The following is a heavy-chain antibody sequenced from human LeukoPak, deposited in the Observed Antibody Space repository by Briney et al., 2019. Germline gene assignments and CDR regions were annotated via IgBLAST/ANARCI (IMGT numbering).Heavy chain of an antibody. D-gene: IGHD6-13*01. J-gene: IGHJ4*02. CDR1: GYTFTGYY. V-gene: IGHV1-2*02. Sequence: ASVKVSCKASGYTFTGYYMHWVRQAPGQGLEWMGWINPNSGGTNYAQKFQGRVTMTRDTSISTAYMELSRLRSDDTTVYYCARDYSSSWYYFDYWGQGTLVTVSS. CDR2: INPNSGGT. CDR3: ARDYSSSWYYFDY.